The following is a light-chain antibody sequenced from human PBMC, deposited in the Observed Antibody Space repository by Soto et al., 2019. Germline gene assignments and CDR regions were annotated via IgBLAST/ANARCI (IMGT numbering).Light chain of an antibody. CDR1: QSVSSY. CDR2: DAS. Sequence: EIVLTQSPAAVSLYPGERATLSCRASQSVSSYLLWYQQKPGQAPRLLIYDASNRASGTPARFSGSGSETDFSLTISSLGPEDCTVYYCLLYETFGQGTKVDIK. J-gene: IGKJ1*01. V-gene: IGKV3-11*01. CDR3: LLYET.